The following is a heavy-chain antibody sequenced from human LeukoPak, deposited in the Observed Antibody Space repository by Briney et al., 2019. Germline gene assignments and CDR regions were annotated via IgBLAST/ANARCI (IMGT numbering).Heavy chain of an antibody. D-gene: IGHD3-3*01. V-gene: IGHV3-23*01. Sequence: GGSLRLSCAASGFTFSSYAMSWVRQAPGKGLEWVSAISGSGGSTYYADSVEGRFTISRDNSKNTLYLQMNSLRAEDTAVYYCAKERITIFGVVTTELDAFDIWGQGTMVTVSS. CDR1: GFTFSSYA. CDR2: ISGSGGST. CDR3: AKERITIFGVVTTELDAFDI. J-gene: IGHJ3*02.